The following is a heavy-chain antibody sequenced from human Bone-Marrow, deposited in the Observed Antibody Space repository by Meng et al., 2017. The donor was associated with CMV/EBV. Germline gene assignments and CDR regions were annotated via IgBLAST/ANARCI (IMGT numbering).Heavy chain of an antibody. Sequence: QVELVQCGAEVEELGVSVKFACKASGYTFTSYGISWVRQAPGQGLEWMGWISAYNGNTNYAQKLQGRVTMTTDTSTSTAYMELRSLRSDDTAVYYCARAGGWELLVGDWYFDLWGRGTLVTVSS. D-gene: IGHD1-26*01. CDR1: GYTFTSYG. CDR2: ISAYNGNT. CDR3: ARAGGWELLVGDWYFDL. V-gene: IGHV1-18*01. J-gene: IGHJ2*01.